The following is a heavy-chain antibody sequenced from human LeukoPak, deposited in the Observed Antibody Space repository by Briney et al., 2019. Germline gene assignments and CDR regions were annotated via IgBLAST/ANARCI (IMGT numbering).Heavy chain of an antibody. V-gene: IGHV3-21*01. CDR1: GFTFSSYS. Sequence: GGSLRLSCAASGFTFSSYSMNWVRQAPGKGLEWVSSISSSSSYIYYADSVKGRLTISRNNAKNSLYLQMNSLSAEDTAVYYCARFGGYIFDIWGQGTMVTVSS. CDR3: ARFGGYIFDI. D-gene: IGHD3-16*02. J-gene: IGHJ3*02. CDR2: ISSSSSYI.